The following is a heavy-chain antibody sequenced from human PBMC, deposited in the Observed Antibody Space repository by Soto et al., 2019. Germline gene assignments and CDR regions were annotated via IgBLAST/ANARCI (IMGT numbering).Heavy chain of an antibody. CDR1: GFAFSSYA. Sequence: GGSLRLSCAASGFAFSSYAMSWVRQAPGKGLEWVSAISSGGGSTYDADSVKGRFTISRDNSKNILYLQMNSLRAEDTAVYYCAKEVLPAAIARWFDPWGQGTLVTVSS. V-gene: IGHV3-23*01. CDR3: AKEVLPAAIARWFDP. D-gene: IGHD2-2*01. CDR2: ISSGGGST. J-gene: IGHJ5*02.